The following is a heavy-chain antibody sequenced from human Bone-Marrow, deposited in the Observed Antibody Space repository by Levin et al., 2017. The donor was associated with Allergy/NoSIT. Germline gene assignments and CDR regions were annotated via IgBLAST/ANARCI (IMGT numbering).Heavy chain of an antibody. CDR1: GFTFSSYW. J-gene: IGHJ4*02. D-gene: IGHD4-23*01. CDR3: ARDKIGGSYDY. V-gene: IGHV3-7*01. Sequence: GESLKISCVVSGFTFSSYWMSWVRQAPGRGPEWLANINEDGTDKNYVDSVKGRFSISRDNAKNSVYLQMNSLRAEETAMYYCARDKIGGSYDYWGQGTLVTVSS. CDR2: INEDGTDK.